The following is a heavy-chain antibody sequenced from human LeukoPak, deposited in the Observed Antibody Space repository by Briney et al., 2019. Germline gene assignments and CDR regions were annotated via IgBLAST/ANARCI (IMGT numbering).Heavy chain of an antibody. CDR3: ARSSKTYYMDV. Sequence: SETLSLTCTVSGGSISTYFWTWIRQPPGKGLGWVGYIYYSGSTHYNSSLKSRVSISIDTSNNQFSRQLNSVTAADTAVYYCARSSKTYYMDVWGRGTTVTVSS. CDR1: GGSISTYF. CDR2: IYYSGST. J-gene: IGHJ6*03. V-gene: IGHV4-59*13.